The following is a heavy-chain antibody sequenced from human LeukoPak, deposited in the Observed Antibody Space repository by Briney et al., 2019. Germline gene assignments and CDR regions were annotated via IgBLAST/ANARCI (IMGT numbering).Heavy chain of an antibody. CDR3: ARVAAVADTRGFGFFDS. Sequence: SETLSLTCTVSGGSISRYYWSWIRQPPGKGLEWIGYISDSGSTNYNPSLGSRITISIDASKNQFSLMLPSVTAADTAVYYCARVAAVADTRGFGFFDSWGQGTLATVSS. CDR1: GGSISRYY. CDR2: ISDSGST. D-gene: IGHD6-19*01. V-gene: IGHV4-59*01. J-gene: IGHJ4*02.